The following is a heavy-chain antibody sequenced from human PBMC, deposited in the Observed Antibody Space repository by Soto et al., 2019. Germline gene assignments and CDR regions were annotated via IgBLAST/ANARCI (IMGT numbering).Heavy chain of an antibody. V-gene: IGHV3-23*01. CDR3: AKVYGDYYHAFAL. J-gene: IGHJ3*01. CDR1: GXTFSRYA. D-gene: IGHD4-17*01. Sequence: EEXLLESXGGLEQXXGXLXLSXXXSGXTFSRYAMXXVXXAPXXXXEWVSTIISSGDTTYYADSARGRFTISXDNSXXXXXLXXNSLRAEDTAVYYCAKVYGDYYHAFALWGQGTMVTVXS. CDR2: IISSGDTT.